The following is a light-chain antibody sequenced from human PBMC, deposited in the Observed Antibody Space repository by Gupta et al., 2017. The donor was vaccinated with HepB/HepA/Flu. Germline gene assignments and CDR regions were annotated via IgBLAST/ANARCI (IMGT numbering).Light chain of an antibody. CDR3: QQYYSAPIT. Sequence: DIVMTQTPDSLAVSLGGRATTTCKSSQILLSSPENNNYLNWIQQKPGQPTKLLIYRASTREGGVPDRFSGSGSGTDFTLTISSLQAEDVAVYYCQQYYSAPITFGQGTRLE. CDR2: RAS. J-gene: IGKJ5*01. CDR1: QILLSSPENNNY. V-gene: IGKV4-1*01.